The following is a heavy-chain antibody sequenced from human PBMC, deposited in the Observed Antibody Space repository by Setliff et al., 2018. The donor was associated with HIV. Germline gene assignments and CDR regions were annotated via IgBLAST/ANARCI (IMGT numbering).Heavy chain of an antibody. CDR2: ISGRGDST. CDR3: ARDSGQWLEPGYNWFDP. Sequence: PGGSLRLSCAASGFTFSDYAMTWVRQAPGKGLEWVSAISGRGDSTDYADSVKGRFVISRDNSKSTLYLQMKSLRVEDTAVYYCARDSGQWLEPGYNWFDPWGQGTLVTVSS. V-gene: IGHV3-23*01. CDR1: GFTFSDYA. D-gene: IGHD6-19*01. J-gene: IGHJ5*02.